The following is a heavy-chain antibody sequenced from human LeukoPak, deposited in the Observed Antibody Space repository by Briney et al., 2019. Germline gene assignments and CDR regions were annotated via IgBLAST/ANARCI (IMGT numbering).Heavy chain of an antibody. CDR1: GFTFSSSS. CDR3: AIDYSLRSHFDY. J-gene: IGHJ4*02. Sequence: PGGSLRLSCAASGFTFSSSSMNWVRQAPGKGLEWVSSISSSSSYIYYADSGKGRFTISRDNAKNSLYLQINSLRAAGTDIYSFAIDYSLRSHFDYWGQGTLVTVSS. CDR2: ISSSSSYI. V-gene: IGHV3-21*01. D-gene: IGHD1-26*01.